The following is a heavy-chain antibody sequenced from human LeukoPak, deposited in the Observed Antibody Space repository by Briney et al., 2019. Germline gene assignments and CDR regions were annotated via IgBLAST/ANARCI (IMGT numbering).Heavy chain of an antibody. CDR1: GFTFSNAW. CDR3: TTDSRNSSCWYSIPYYYYYMDV. V-gene: IGHV3-15*01. J-gene: IGHJ6*03. D-gene: IGHD6-13*01. Sequence: GGSLRLSCAASGFTFSNAWMSWVRQAPGKGLEWVGRIKSKTDGGTTDYAAPVKGRFTISRDDSKNTLYLQMNSLKTEDTAVYYCTTDSRNSSCWYSIPYYYYYMDVWGKGTTVTISS. CDR2: IKSKTDGGTT.